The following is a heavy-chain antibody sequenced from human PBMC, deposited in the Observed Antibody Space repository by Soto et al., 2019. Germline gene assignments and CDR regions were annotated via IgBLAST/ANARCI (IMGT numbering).Heavy chain of an antibody. CDR3: ARGMAVAGHYFDS. J-gene: IGHJ4*02. CDR1: GGSFSGYY. V-gene: IGHV4-34*01. D-gene: IGHD6-19*01. CDR2: INHSGST. Sequence: SETLSLTCALYGGSFSGYYWSWIRQPPGKGLEWIGEINHSGSTNYNPSLKSRVTISVDTSKNQFSLKLRSVTAADTAVYYCARGMAVAGHYFDSWGRVTLVTVS.